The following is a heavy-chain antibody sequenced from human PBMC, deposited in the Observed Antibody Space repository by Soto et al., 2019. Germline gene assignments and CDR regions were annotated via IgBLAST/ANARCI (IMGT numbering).Heavy chain of an antibody. CDR2: INPNSGGT. Sequence: GASVKVSCKASGYTFTSYYMHWVRQAPGQGLEWMGWINPNSGGTNYAQKFQGRVTMTRDTSISTAYMELSRLRPDDAAVYYCARDLWFGELIRSTYNWFDPWGQGTLVTVSS. J-gene: IGHJ5*02. V-gene: IGHV1-2*02. CDR1: GYTFTSYY. CDR3: ARDLWFGELIRSTYNWFDP. D-gene: IGHD3-10*01.